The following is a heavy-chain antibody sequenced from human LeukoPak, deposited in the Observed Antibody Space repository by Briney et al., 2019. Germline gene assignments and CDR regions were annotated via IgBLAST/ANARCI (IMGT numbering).Heavy chain of an antibody. Sequence: PGGSLRLSCAASGFTFDDYTMHWVRQAPGKGLEWVSLISWDGGSTYYADSVKGRFTISRDNSKNSLYLQMNSLRTEDTALYYCAKWGGSFFDYWGQGTLVTVSS. J-gene: IGHJ4*02. CDR1: GFTFDDYT. CDR3: AKWGGSFFDY. D-gene: IGHD1-26*01. CDR2: ISWDGGST. V-gene: IGHV3-43*01.